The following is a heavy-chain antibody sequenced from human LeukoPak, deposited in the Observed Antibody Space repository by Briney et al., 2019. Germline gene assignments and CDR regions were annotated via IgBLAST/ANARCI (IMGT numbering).Heavy chain of an antibody. V-gene: IGHV4-38-2*01. CDR1: GYSLSSGYY. Sequence: PSETLSLTCAVSGYSLSSGYYWGWIRQLPGKGLEWIGSIYHSGSTHYNPSPKSRVTISVDTSKNQFSLKLSSVTAADTAVYYCARSDGGYSYLDYWGQGTLVTVSS. CDR3: ARSDGGYSYLDY. D-gene: IGHD5-18*01. CDR2: IYHSGST. J-gene: IGHJ4*02.